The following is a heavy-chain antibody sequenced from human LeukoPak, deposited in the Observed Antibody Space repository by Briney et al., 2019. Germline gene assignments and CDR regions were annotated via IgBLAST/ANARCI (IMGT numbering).Heavy chain of an antibody. CDR3: ARSFVYSSGWQNFDY. CDR1: GFTFSSYA. D-gene: IGHD6-19*01. J-gene: IGHJ4*02. Sequence: GGSLRLSCAASGFTFSSYAMHWVRQAPGKGLEWVAVISSDGSTEYYADSVKGRFTISRDNSKNTLYLQMNSLTAEDTAVYYCARSFVYSSGWQNFDYWGQGTLVNVSS. CDR2: ISSDGSTE. V-gene: IGHV3-30*04.